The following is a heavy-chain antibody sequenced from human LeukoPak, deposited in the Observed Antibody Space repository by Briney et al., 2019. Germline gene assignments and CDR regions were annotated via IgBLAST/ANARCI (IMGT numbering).Heavy chain of an antibody. CDR2: ISAYNGNT. J-gene: IGHJ4*02. Sequence: ASVKVSCKASGYTFTSYGISWVRQAPGQGLEWMGWISAYNGNTNYAQKLQGRVTMTTDTSTSTAYMGPRSLRSDDTAVYYCARDRVLYCSSTSCYLAYWGQGTLVTVSS. D-gene: IGHD2-2*01. CDR3: ARDRVLYCSSTSCYLAY. V-gene: IGHV1-18*01. CDR1: GYTFTSYG.